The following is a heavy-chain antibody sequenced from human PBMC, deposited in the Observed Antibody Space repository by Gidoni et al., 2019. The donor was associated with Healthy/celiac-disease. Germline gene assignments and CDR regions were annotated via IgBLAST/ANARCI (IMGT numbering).Heavy chain of an antibody. D-gene: IGHD2-15*01. V-gene: IGHV3-23*01. Sequence: EVQLLESGGGLVQPGGSLRLSCAASGFTFSRFAMSWVRQASGKGLEWVSAISGSGGSTYYADSVKGRFTISRDNSKNTLYLQMNSLRAEDTAVYYCAKDRSRYCSGGSCYWVYWGQGTLVTVSS. CDR3: AKDRSRYCSGGSCYWVY. CDR1: GFTFSRFA. CDR2: ISGSGGST. J-gene: IGHJ4*02.